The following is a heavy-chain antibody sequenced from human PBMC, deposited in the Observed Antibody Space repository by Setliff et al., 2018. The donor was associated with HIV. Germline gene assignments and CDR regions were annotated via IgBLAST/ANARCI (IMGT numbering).Heavy chain of an antibody. CDR3: ARGWSGAFDV. J-gene: IGHJ3*01. D-gene: IGHD2-8*01. V-gene: IGHV3-7*01. CDR1: TFTFSNYW. Sequence: GGSLRLSCVASTFTFSNYWMSWVRQAPGKGLEWVANIKQDGSEKYYVDSVKGRFIVSRDNAENSLYLQMNNLRVEDTAVYYCARGWSGAFDVWGQGTMVTVSS. CDR2: IKQDGSEK.